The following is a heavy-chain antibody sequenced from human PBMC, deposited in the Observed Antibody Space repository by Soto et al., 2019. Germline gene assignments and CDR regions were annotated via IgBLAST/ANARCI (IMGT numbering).Heavy chain of an antibody. Sequence: SVKVSCKASGFDFGSFGIQFLRQARGRGLEWIGWIVVASGRTNYARQFQGRVAFSRDMSSTTAYMDLYDLKSDDTAVYFCSADHPHTAIGWPVWGQGTTVTVSS. CDR1: GFDFGSFG. CDR3: SADHPHTAIGWPV. J-gene: IGHJ6*02. CDR2: IVVASGRT. V-gene: IGHV1-58*02.